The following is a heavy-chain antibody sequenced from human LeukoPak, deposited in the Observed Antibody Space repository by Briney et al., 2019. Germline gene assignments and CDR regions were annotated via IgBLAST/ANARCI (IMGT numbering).Heavy chain of an antibody. V-gene: IGHV1-2*06. J-gene: IGHJ5*02. Sequence: ASVKVSCKASGYTFTGYYMHWVRQAPGQGLEWMGRINPNSGGTNYAQKFQGRVTMTRDTSISTAYMELSRLRSHDTAVYYCARKIYYDFWSGPNWFDPWGQGTLVTVSS. D-gene: IGHD3-3*01. CDR1: GYTFTGYY. CDR2: INPNSGGT. CDR3: ARKIYYDFWSGPNWFDP.